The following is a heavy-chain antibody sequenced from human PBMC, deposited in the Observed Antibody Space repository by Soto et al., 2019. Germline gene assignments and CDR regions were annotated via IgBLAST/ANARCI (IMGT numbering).Heavy chain of an antibody. D-gene: IGHD6-6*01. CDR1: GASMSSGGYY. V-gene: IGHV4-31*03. CDR2: IYYSGST. J-gene: IGHJ5*02. CDR3: ARDRHINFFDP. Sequence: QVQLQESGPGLVKPSQTLSLTCTVSGASMSSGGYYWTWIRQSTGKGLEWIGYIYYSGSTYYNPSLESRVASSLDTSRSQFSLTLHSVTAADTAIYYCARDRHINFFDPWGQGTLVTVSS.